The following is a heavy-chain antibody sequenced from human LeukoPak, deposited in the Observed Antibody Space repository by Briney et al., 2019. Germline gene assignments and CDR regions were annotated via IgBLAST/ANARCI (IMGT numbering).Heavy chain of an antibody. CDR2: IYTSGST. CDR1: GVTISSYY. J-gene: IGHJ5*02. CDR3: ARDRGYCSGGSCPNWFDP. D-gene: IGHD2-15*01. Sequence: PSETLSLTCTASGVTISSYYWSWIRQPAGKGLEWIGRIYTSGSTNYNPSLKSRVTMSVDTSKNQFSLQLSTVTAADTAVYYCARDRGYCSGGSCPNWFDPWGQGTLVTVSS. V-gene: IGHV4-4*07.